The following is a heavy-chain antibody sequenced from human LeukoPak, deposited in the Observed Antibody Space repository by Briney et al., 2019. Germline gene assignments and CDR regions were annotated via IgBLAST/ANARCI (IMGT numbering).Heavy chain of an antibody. CDR1: GFTFSSYS. J-gene: IGHJ4*02. D-gene: IGHD3-22*01. CDR3: ARDLYYYDSSGYYYAGGNGVYSDY. V-gene: IGHV3-21*01. CDR2: ISSSSSYI. Sequence: GGSLRLSCAASGFTFSSYSMNWVRQAPGKGLEWVSSISSSSSYIYYADSVKGRFTISRDNAKNSLYLQMNSLRAEDTAVYYCARDLYYYDSSGYYYAGGNGVYSDYWGQGTLVTVSS.